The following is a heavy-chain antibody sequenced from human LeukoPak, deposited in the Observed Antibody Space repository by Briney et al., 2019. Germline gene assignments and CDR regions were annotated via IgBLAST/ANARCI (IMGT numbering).Heavy chain of an antibody. CDR3: ARSLHGSSWYRFDP. CDR1: GGSFSGYY. D-gene: IGHD6-13*01. CDR2: INHSGST. J-gene: IGHJ5*02. V-gene: IGHV4-34*01. Sequence: PSETLSLTCAVYGGSFSGYYWSWVRQPPGKGLEWIGEINHSGSTNYNPSLKSRVTISVDTSKNQFSLKLSSVTAADTAVYYCARSLHGSSWYRFDPWGQGTLVTVSS.